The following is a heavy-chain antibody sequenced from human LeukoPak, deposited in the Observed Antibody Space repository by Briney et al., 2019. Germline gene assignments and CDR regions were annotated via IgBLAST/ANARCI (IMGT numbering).Heavy chain of an antibody. CDR3: ARYGQQLVSDY. Sequence: GGSLRLSCAASGFTFSNYEMYWVRQAPGKGLEWLSYISSSGSTLYYADSVKCRFTISRDNAKSSLYLQMNSLRAEDTAVYYCARYGQQLVSDYWGQGNLLTVSS. V-gene: IGHV3-48*03. CDR2: ISSSGSTL. CDR1: GFTFSNYE. D-gene: IGHD6-13*01. J-gene: IGHJ4*02.